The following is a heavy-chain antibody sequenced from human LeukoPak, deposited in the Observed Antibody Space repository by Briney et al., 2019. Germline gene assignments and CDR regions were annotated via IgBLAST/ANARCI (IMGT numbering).Heavy chain of an antibody. CDR3: ARAVTFYYDTGGYY. Sequence: GGSLRLSWAASGFTFSSYWMSWVRQAPGKGLEWVANIKQDGNEKYYVDSVKGRFTISRDNAKKSLYLQMNSLRAEDTAVYYCARAVTFYYDTGGYYWGQGTLVTVSS. CDR1: GFTFSSYW. D-gene: IGHD3-22*01. J-gene: IGHJ4*02. V-gene: IGHV3-7*01. CDR2: IKQDGNEK.